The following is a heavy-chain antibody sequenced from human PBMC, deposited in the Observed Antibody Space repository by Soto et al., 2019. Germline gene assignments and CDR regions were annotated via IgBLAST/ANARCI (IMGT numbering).Heavy chain of an antibody. D-gene: IGHD4-4*01. CDR2: INTNGDST. CDR1: GYTFTHYD. CDR3: ARAAWTTVTKRMNDFFDV. Sequence: EASVKVSCMSYGYTFTHYDIDCVRRAPRQGLKWMGIINTNGDSTTYVQNCQGRVTMTRATSTNTIYVELSSLRSEDTAVYYCARAAWTTVTKRMNDFFDVWGQGATVTVS. J-gene: IGHJ3*01. V-gene: IGHV1-46*03.